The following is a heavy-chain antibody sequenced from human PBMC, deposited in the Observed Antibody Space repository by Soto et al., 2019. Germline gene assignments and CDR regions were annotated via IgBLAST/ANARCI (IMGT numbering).Heavy chain of an antibody. D-gene: IGHD3-10*01. J-gene: IGHJ6*02. Sequence: SETLSLTCTVSGGSISSGGYYWSWIRQHPGKGLEWIGYIYYSGRTYYNPSLKSRVTISVDTSTNQFSLKLTSVTRAHTAVYYGARDQVETERGGGMDVWGQGTTVTVSS. CDR3: ARDQVETERGGGMDV. CDR2: IYYSGRT. V-gene: IGHV4-31*03. CDR1: GGSISSGGYY.